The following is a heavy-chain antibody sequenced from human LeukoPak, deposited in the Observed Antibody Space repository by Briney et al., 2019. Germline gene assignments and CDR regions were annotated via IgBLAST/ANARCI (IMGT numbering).Heavy chain of an antibody. CDR2: IYTSGST. D-gene: IGHD4-17*01. J-gene: IGHJ4*02. CDR1: GGSISSYY. CDR3: ARDLESRDYGDYVDYFDY. V-gene: IGHV4-4*07. Sequence: PSETLSLTCTVSGGSISSYYWSWIRQPAGKGLEWFGRIYTSGSTNYNPSLKSRVTMSVDTSKNQFSLKLSSVTAADTAVYYCARDLESRDYGDYVDYFDYWGQGTLVTVSS.